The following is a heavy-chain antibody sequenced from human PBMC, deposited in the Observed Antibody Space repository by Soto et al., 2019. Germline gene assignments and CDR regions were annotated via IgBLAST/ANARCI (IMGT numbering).Heavy chain of an antibody. CDR1: GGSFSCYY. J-gene: IGHJ4*02. V-gene: IGHV4-34*01. Sequence: PSETLSLTCAVYGGSFSCYYWSWIRQPPGKGLEWIGEINHSGSTNYNPSLKSRVTISVDTSKNQFSLKLSSVTAADTAVYYCAHRGTNPPLYYFDYWGQGTTVTVSS. CDR3: AHRGTNPPLYYFDY. CDR2: INHSGST. D-gene: IGHD1-1*01.